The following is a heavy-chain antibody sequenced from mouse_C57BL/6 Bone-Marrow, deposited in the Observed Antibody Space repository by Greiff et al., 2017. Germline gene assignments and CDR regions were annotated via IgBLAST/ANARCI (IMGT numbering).Heavy chain of an antibody. D-gene: IGHD1-1*01. V-gene: IGHV6-6*01. CDR3: TITYYYGSPWFAY. CDR2: IRNKANNHAT. Sequence: EVKVVESGGGLVQPGGSMKLSCAASGFTFSDAWMDWVRQSPEKGLEWVAEIRNKANNHATYYAESVKGRFTISRDDSKSSVYLQMNSLRAEDTGIYYCTITYYYGSPWFAYWGQGTLVTVSA. CDR1: GFTFSDAW. J-gene: IGHJ3*01.